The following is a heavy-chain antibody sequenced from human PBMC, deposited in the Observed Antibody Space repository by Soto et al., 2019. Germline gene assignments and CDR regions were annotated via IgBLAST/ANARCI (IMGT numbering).Heavy chain of an antibody. D-gene: IGHD3-10*01. Sequence: SETLSLTCSVSGASITTYYWSWIRQPPGKGLEWIGSISYSGSTKYNPSLESRVMISLDTSKNQFSLRLTSVTAADAALYYCARDWDSSGLFDPWGQGALVTVSS. CDR2: ISYSGST. J-gene: IGHJ5*02. V-gene: IGHV4-59*01. CDR1: GASITTYY. CDR3: ARDWDSSGLFDP.